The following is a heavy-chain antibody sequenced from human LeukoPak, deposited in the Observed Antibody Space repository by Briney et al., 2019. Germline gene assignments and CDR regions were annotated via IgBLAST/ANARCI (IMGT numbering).Heavy chain of an antibody. CDR1: GFTFSSYG. J-gene: IGHJ4*02. D-gene: IGHD1-26*01. V-gene: IGHV3-30*02. CDR3: AKRRSGSYYDYYFDY. CDR2: IRYDGSNK. Sequence: GGSLRLSCAASGFTFSSYGMHWVRPAPGKGLEWVAFIRYDGSNKYYADSVKGRFTISRDNSKNTLYLQMNSLRAEDTAVYYCAKRRSGSYYDYYFDYWGQGTLVTVSS.